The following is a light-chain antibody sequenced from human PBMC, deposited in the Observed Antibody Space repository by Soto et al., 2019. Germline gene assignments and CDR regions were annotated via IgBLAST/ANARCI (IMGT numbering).Light chain of an antibody. Sequence: QFVLTQYPSASGPPGQSVTISCSGSASTIGRNSVYWYQQLPGTAPKLLIYRNSQRPSGVPDRFSGSKSGTSASLAISGLRSEDEAYYYCAAWDDNLSGLYVFGAGTEVSV. CDR2: RNS. J-gene: IGLJ1*01. V-gene: IGLV1-47*01. CDR3: AAWDDNLSGLYV. CDR1: ASTIGRNS.